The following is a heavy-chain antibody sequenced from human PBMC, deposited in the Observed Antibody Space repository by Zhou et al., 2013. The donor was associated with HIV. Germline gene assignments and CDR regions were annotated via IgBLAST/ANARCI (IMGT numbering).Heavy chain of an antibody. D-gene: IGHD2-15*01. CDR3: ARSRFCSGGSCEGRADY. CDR1: GYTFSGYG. CDR2: ISTHNANT. V-gene: IGHV1-18*01. J-gene: IGHJ4*02. Sequence: QVQLVQSGAEVKKPGASVKVSCKASGYTFSGYGISWVRQAPGQGLEWMGWISTHNANTHYVQKLQGRITMTTDTSTSTAYMELRSLRSDDTAVYYCARSRFCSGGSCEGRADYWGQGNPGPPSPQ.